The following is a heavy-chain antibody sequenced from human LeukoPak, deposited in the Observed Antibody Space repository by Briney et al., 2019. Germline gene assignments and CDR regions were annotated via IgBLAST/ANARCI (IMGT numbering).Heavy chain of an antibody. CDR3: ARATDVAVDNWFDP. J-gene: IGHJ5*02. V-gene: IGHV3-7*01. D-gene: IGHD6-19*01. Sequence: QPGGSLRLSCAASGFTFSSYWMSWVRQAPGKGLEWVANIKQDGSEKYYVDSVKGRFTISRDNAKKSLYLQMNSLRAEDTAVYYCARATDVAVDNWFDPWGQGTLVTVSS. CDR1: GFTFSSYW. CDR2: IKQDGSEK.